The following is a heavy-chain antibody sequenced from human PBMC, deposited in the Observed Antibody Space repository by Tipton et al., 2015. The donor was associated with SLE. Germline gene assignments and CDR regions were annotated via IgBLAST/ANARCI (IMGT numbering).Heavy chain of an antibody. Sequence: SLRLSCAASGFTVSSNYMSWVRQAPGKGLEWVSVIYSGGSTYYADSVKGRFTISRHNSKNTLYLQMNSLSAEDTAVYYCARASSGWYLDIRGQGTMVTVSS. CDR2: IYSGGST. CDR1: GFTVSSNY. CDR3: ARASSGWYLDI. D-gene: IGHD6-19*01. V-gene: IGHV3-53*04. J-gene: IGHJ3*02.